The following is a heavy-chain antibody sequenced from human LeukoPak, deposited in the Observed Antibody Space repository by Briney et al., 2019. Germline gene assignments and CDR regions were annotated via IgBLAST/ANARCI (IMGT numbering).Heavy chain of an antibody. V-gene: IGHV3-21*01. CDR2: ISSSCSYI. Sequence: GGSLRLSCAASGFTFSSYSMNWVRQAPGKGLEWVSSISSSCSYIYYADSVKGRFTISRDNSKNTLYLQMNSLRAEDTAVYYCAKEWGSVLGYCSSTSCSFFDYWGQGTLVTVSS. D-gene: IGHD2-2*01. CDR1: GFTFSSYS. CDR3: AKEWGSVLGYCSSTSCSFFDY. J-gene: IGHJ4*02.